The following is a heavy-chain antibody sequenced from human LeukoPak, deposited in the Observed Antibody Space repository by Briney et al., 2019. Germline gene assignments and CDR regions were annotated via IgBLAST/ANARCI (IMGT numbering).Heavy chain of an antibody. CDR1: GITFRSYG. V-gene: IGHV3-30*02. J-gene: IGHJ4*02. CDR3: AKDSGTESMATDY. CDR2: IWYGGSKT. Sequence: PGGSLRLSCAASGITFRSYGMHWVRQAPGKGLEWVTFIWYGGSKTFYADSVKGRFTISRDNSKNTLYLQMNSLRGEDTAMYYCAKDSGTESMATDYWAREPWSPSPQ. D-gene: IGHD1-1*01.